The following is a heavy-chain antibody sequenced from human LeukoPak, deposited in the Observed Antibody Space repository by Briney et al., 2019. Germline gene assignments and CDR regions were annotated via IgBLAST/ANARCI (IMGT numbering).Heavy chain of an antibody. Sequence: GGSLRLSCAASGFIFSDYYMSWIRQAPGKGLEWISYISSNGDTIYNADSVKGRFTISRDNAKKSLYLEMNSLRVEDTAVYYCARDLMAVPYWGQGTLVTVSS. CDR1: GFIFSDYY. CDR3: ARDLMAVPY. CDR2: ISSNGDTI. V-gene: IGHV3-11*04. J-gene: IGHJ4*02. D-gene: IGHD5-24*01.